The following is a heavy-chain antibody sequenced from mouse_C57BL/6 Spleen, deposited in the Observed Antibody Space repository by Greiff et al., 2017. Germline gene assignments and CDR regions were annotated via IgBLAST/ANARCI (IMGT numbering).Heavy chain of an antibody. J-gene: IGHJ3*01. V-gene: IGHV5-17*01. Sequence: EVKLMESGGGLVKPGGSLKLSCAASGFTFSDYGMHWVRQAPEKGLAWVAYISSGSSTIYYADTVQGRFTISRDNAKNTLFLQMTSLRSEDTAMYYCARPGYDGFAYWGQGTLVTVSA. CDR3: ARPGYDGFAY. CDR1: GFTFSDYG. CDR2: ISSGSSTI. D-gene: IGHD2-2*01.